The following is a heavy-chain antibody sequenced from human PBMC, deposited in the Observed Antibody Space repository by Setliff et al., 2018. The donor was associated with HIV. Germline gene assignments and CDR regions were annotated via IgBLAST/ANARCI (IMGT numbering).Heavy chain of an antibody. CDR2: IYYSGSS. CDR1: NGSISRSSYY. V-gene: IGHV4-39*01. CDR3: ASTDNTGYKIGY. D-gene: IGHD3-10*01. J-gene: IGHJ4*01. Sequence: SETLSLTCAVSNGSISRSSYYWGWIRQPPGKGPEWVGSIYYSGSSYYSPSLKSRVTISVDTSKRQFFLHLTSVTAADTAVYFCASTDNTGYKIGYWGQGALVTVSS.